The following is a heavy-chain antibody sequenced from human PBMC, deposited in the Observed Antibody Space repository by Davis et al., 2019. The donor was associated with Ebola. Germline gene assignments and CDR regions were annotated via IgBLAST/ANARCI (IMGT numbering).Heavy chain of an antibody. D-gene: IGHD3-22*01. V-gene: IGHV5-51*01. Sequence: ESLMPSRQGPCHHLTSYWLGPVRHLPEQGLEWMGIIFPGDSDTIYSPSFQGQVTISADKSICTAYLQWSSLKASDTDMYSCARHRTMIVLDGMDVWGQGTTVTVSS. J-gene: IGHJ6*02. CDR2: IFPGDSDT. CDR1: CHHLTSYW. CDR3: ARHRTMIVLDGMDV.